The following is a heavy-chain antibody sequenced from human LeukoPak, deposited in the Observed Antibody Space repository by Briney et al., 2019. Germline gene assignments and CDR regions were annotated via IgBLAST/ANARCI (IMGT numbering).Heavy chain of an antibody. V-gene: IGHV1-2*02. CDR1: GYTFTGYY. J-gene: IGHJ5*02. CDR3: ARELRIAVAQVSWFDP. CDR2: INPNSGGT. D-gene: IGHD6-19*01. Sequence: ASVKVSCKASGYTFTGYYMHWVRQAPGQGLEWMGWINPNSGGTNYAQKFQGRVTMTRDTSISTAYMELSRLRSDDTAVYYCARELRIAVAQVSWFDPWGQGTLVTVSS.